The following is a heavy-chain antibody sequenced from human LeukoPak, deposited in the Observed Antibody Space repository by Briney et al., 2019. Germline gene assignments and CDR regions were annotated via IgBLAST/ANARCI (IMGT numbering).Heavy chain of an antibody. CDR3: AKIGSNYMDV. J-gene: IGHJ6*03. V-gene: IGHV3-43D*03. Sequence: GGSLRLSCAASGFTFDDYAMHWVRQAPGKGLEWVSLISWDGGSTYYADSVKGRFTISRDNSKNSLYLQMNSLRAEDTALYYCAKIGSNYMDVWGKGTTVTVSS. CDR1: GFTFDDYA. CDR2: ISWDGGST.